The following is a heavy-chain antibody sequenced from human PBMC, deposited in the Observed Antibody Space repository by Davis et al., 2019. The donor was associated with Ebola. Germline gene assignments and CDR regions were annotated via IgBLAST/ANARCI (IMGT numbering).Heavy chain of an antibody. CDR2: ISGSAITT. V-gene: IGHV3-23*01. J-gene: IGHJ4*02. CDR1: GFTFSTYA. CDR3: AKNAGGTTTRFITS. Sequence: GSSLRLSVAASGFTFSTYAMSWVRQAPGKGLEWVSAISGSAITTYYPDSVESRFTISRDNSRNTMYLQMNSLRAEDAAVYYCAKNAGGTTTRFITSWGQGTLVTVSS. D-gene: IGHD3-22*01.